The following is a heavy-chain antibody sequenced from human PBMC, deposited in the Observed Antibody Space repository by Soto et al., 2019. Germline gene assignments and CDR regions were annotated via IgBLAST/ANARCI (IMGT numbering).Heavy chain of an antibody. CDR3: ARARVGASSFDY. Sequence: SETLSLTCTVSGGSISSYYWSWIRQPPGKGLEWIGYIYYSGSTNYNPSLKSRVTISVDTSKNQFSLKLSSVTAADTVVYYCARARVGASSFDYWGQGTLVTV. CDR2: IYYSGST. J-gene: IGHJ4*02. V-gene: IGHV4-59*08. D-gene: IGHD1-26*01. CDR1: GGSISSYY.